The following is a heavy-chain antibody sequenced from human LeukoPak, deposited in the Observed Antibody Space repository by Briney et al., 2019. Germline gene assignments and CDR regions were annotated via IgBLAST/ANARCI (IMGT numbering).Heavy chain of an antibody. CDR3: AKSSREYYYDSSGPIDI. CDR2: IYYSGST. J-gene: IGHJ3*02. CDR1: ARSISSYY. D-gene: IGHD3-22*01. V-gene: IGHV4-59*01. Sequence: SETLSLTCTVSARSISSYYWSWIRQPPGKGLEWIGYIYYSGSTNYNPSLKSRVTISVDTSKNQFSLKLSSVTAADTAVYYCAKSSREYYYDSSGPIDIWGQGTMVTVSS.